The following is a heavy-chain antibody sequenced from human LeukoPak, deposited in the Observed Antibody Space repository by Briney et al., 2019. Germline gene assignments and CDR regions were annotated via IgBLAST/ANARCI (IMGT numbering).Heavy chain of an antibody. Sequence: ASVKVSCKASGYIFTSYGISWVRQAPGQGLEWMGWINPNSGGTNYAQKFQGRVTMTRDTSISTAYMELSRLRSYDTAVYYCARVRWELAYYFDYWGQGTLVTVSS. V-gene: IGHV1-2*02. CDR1: GYIFTSYG. CDR3: ARVRWELAYYFDY. D-gene: IGHD3-10*01. J-gene: IGHJ4*02. CDR2: INPNSGGT.